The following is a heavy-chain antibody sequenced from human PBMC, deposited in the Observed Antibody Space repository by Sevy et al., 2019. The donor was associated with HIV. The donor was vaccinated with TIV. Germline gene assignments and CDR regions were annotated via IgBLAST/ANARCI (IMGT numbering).Heavy chain of an antibody. Sequence: GGSLRLSCGAAGFSFSTYSLNWVRQAPGKGLEWISYISGTSQTIYYADSVKGRFTISRDNAKNSLYLQMNSLGAEDTAIYYYAIVPLYDDPWYCDHWGQGSLVTVSS. CDR3: AIVPLYDDPWYCDH. D-gene: IGHD2-15*01. CDR2: ISGTSQTI. V-gene: IGHV3-48*01. J-gene: IGHJ4*02. CDR1: GFSFSTYS.